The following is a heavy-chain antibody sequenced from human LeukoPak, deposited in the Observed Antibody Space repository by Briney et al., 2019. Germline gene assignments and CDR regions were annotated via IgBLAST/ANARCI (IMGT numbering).Heavy chain of an antibody. V-gene: IGHV4-34*01. CDR2: INHSGST. D-gene: IGHD3-10*01. CDR3: AIEPHYYGSGSPRAFDI. CDR1: GGSFSGYY. Sequence: SETLSLTCAVYGGSFSGYYWSWIRQPPGKGLEWIGEINHSGSTNYNPSLKSRVTISVDASKNQFSLKLSSVTAADTAVYYCAIEPHYYGSGSPRAFDIWGQGTMVTVSS. J-gene: IGHJ3*02.